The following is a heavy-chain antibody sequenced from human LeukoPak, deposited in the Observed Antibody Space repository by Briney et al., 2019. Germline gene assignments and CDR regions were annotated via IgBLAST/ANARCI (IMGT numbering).Heavy chain of an antibody. CDR2: IKSKRDGGTT. J-gene: IGHJ4*02. V-gene: IGHV3-15*01. CDR1: GFTFSNAW. CDR3: TADVPNDDGDYVPIDY. D-gene: IGHD4-17*01. Sequence: GGSLRLSCTVSGFTFSNAWMTWFRQAPGRGLEWVGRIKSKRDGGTTDYAAPGKGRFTISRDDSENTLYLQMNGLKTEDTAVYYCTADVPNDDGDYVPIDYWGQGTLVTVSS.